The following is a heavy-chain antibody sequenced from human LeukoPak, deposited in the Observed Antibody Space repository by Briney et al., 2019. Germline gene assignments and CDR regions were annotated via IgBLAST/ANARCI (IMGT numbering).Heavy chain of an antibody. CDR3: ASGSSYFDY. J-gene: IGHJ4*02. D-gene: IGHD1-26*01. CDR2: INHSGST. Sequence: SETLSLTCAVYGGYFSGYYWSWVRQPPGKGLEWVGEINHSGSTNYNPSVKSRVTISVDTSKNQCSLQLSSVTAADTAVYYCASGSSYFDYWGQGTLVTVSS. V-gene: IGHV4-34*01. CDR1: GGYFSGYY.